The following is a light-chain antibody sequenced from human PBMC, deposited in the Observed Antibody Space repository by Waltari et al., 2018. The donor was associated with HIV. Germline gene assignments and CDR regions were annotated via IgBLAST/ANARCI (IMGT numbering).Light chain of an antibody. CDR2: DVA. J-gene: IGKJ5*01. CDR1: QTIASRY. V-gene: IGKV3-20*01. Sequence: EIILTQSPDTLSLSPGERATLSCTTSQTIASRYLAWYQQSPGRPPRLLRYDVATRATGIPDRVSGRGAGTEFTLTISQLEPEDFVVYYCQQYGTSPITFGQGKRLEIK. CDR3: QQYGTSPIT.